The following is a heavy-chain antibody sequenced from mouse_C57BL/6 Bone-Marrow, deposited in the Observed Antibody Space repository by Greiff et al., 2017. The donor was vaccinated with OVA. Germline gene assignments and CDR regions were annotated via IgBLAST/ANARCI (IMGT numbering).Heavy chain of an antibody. J-gene: IGHJ3*01. CDR3: VGQVIYYYGSSFLFAY. Sequence: VQLKESGGGLVQPKGSLKLSCAASGFSFNTYAMNWVRQAPGKGLEWVARIRRKSNNSATYYADSVKDRFTISRDDSESMLYLQMNNLKTEEPAMYYCVGQVIYYYGSSFLFAYWGQGTLVTVSA. D-gene: IGHD1-1*01. V-gene: IGHV10-1*01. CDR1: GFSFNTYA. CDR2: IRRKSNNSAT.